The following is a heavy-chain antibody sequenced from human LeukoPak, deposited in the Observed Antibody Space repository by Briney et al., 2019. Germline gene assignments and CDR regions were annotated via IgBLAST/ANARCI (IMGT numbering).Heavy chain of an antibody. CDR1: GFTFSSYA. D-gene: IGHD3-10*01. V-gene: IGHV3-23*01. CDR2: ISGSGGST. J-gene: IGHJ4*02. CDR3: ARAPKYYYGSGSYPNFDY. Sequence: GGSLRLSCAASGFTFSSYAMSWVRQAPGKGLEWVSAISGSGGSTYYADSVKGRFTISRDNSKNTLYLQMNSLRAEDTAVYYCARAPKYYYGSGSYPNFDYWGQGTLVTVSS.